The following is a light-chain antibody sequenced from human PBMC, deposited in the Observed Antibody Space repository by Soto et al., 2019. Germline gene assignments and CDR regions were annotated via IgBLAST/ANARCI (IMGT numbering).Light chain of an antibody. J-gene: IGKJ2*01. CDR2: GAS. CDR3: QQYAGSPRT. V-gene: IGKV3-20*01. Sequence: EIVLTQSPGTLSLSPGERATLSCRASQSVSSSYLAWYQQKPGQAPRLLIYGASSRATGIPDRFSGSGSGTDFTLTISRLEPEDFAVYYCQQYAGSPRTFGQGTKLEIK. CDR1: QSVSSSY.